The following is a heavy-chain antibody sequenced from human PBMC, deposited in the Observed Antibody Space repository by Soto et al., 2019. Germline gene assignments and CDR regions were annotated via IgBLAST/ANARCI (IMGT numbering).Heavy chain of an antibody. CDR2: ISTSSNYK. Sequence: EVQLVESGGGLVKPGGSLRLSCAASEFTFNSYSMNWVRQAPGKGLEWVSSISTSSNYKYYADSVKGRFTISRDNAKNSLYLQMNSLRAEDTAVYYCARDLNDILTGKRPNYFYYGMDVWGQGTTVTVSS. CDR3: ARDLNDILTGKRPNYFYYGMDV. CDR1: EFTFNSYS. D-gene: IGHD3-9*01. J-gene: IGHJ6*02. V-gene: IGHV3-21*01.